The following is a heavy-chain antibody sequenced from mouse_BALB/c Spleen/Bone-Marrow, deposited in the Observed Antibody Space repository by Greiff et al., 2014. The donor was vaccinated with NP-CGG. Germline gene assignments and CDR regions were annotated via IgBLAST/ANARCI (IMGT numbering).Heavy chain of an antibody. V-gene: IGHV14-3*02. D-gene: IGHD2-3*01. CDR2: IDPANGNT. J-gene: IGHJ4*01. CDR3: ARNGYYVYYYAMDY. Sequence: VQLKQSGAELVKPGASVKLSCTASGFNIKDTYMHWVKQRPEQGLEWIGRIDPANGNTKYDPKFQGKATITADTSSNTAYLQLSSLTSEGTAVYYCARNGYYVYYYAMDYWGQGTSVTVSS. CDR1: GFNIKDTY.